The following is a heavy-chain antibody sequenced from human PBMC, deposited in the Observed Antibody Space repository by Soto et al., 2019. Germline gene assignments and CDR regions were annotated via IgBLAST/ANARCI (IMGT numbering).Heavy chain of an antibody. CDR3: AKDRSTYYLVPPFDP. Sequence: PSETLSLTCAVYCGSFSGYYWSWIRQPPGKGLEWIGEINHSGSTNYNPPLKSRVTISVDTSKNQFSLKLTSVTAEDTAVYYCAKDRSTYYLVPPFDPWGQGTLVTVSS. J-gene: IGHJ5*02. CDR2: INHSGST. CDR1: CGSFSGYY. D-gene: IGHD3-10*01. V-gene: IGHV4-34*01.